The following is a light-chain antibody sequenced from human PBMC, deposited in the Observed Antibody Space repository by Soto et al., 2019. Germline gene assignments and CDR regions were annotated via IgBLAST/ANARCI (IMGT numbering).Light chain of an antibody. J-gene: IGKJ2*01. Sequence: EIVLTQSPATLSLSPGERATLSCRASQSVSSNLAWYQQKLGQAPRLLIYDAFNRATGIPARFSGSGSGTDFTSTISNLEPEDFAGYYCQQRSSWPTFGQGTKLEIK. V-gene: IGKV3-11*01. CDR3: QQRSSWPT. CDR1: QSVSSN. CDR2: DAF.